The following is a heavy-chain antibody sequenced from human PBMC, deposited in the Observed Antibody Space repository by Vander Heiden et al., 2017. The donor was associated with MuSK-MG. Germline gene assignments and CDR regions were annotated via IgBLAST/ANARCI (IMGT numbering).Heavy chain of an antibody. V-gene: IGHV3-23*04. CDR1: EVTFSSYA. D-gene: IGHD6-19*01. CDR3: VKDQPGSGWFD. J-gene: IGHJ4*02. CDR2: ICSGDT. Sequence: EVQLVESGGGLVQPGGSLILSCAASEVTFSSYAMSWVRQAPGRGLEWVSAICSGDTLYADSVKGRFTISRDNTKDNLDLQMNRLRAEDTAVYYCVKDQPGSGWFDWGQGTLVTVSS.